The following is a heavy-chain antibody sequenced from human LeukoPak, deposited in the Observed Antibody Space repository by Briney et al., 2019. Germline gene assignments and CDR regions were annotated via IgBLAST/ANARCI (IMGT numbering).Heavy chain of an antibody. CDR3: AREKYCPATDCLHGRFYFDY. CDR2: ISSDESSE. Sequence: GGSLRLSCAASGFPSSAYSMHWVRQAPGKGLEWVAVISSDESSENYADSVEGRFTISRDNSKNTLYLQLNTLRAEDTAVYYCAREKYCPATDCLHGRFYFDYWGQGTLVTVPS. V-gene: IGHV3-30*04. D-gene: IGHD2-8*02. J-gene: IGHJ4*02. CDR1: GFPSSAYS.